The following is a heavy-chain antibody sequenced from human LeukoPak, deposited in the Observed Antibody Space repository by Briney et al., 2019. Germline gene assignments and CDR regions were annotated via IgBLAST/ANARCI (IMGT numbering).Heavy chain of an antibody. CDR2: ISTSSSYI. V-gene: IGHV3-21*01. CDR1: GFTVSNIY. J-gene: IGHJ4*02. Sequence: GGSLRLSCAASGFTVSNIYMTWVRQAPGKGLEWVSSISTSSSYIYYADSVKGRFTISRNNPKNSLYLQMNSLRAEDTAVYYCARNRGDPSYFDYWGQGTLVTVSS. D-gene: IGHD4-17*01. CDR3: ARNRGDPSYFDY.